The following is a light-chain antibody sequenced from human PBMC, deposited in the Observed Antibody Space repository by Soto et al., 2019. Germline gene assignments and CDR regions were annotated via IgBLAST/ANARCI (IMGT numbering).Light chain of an antibody. CDR2: KAS. Sequence: DIQMTQSPSTLSASVGDRVTITCRASQSISSWLAWYQQKPGKAPKLLIYKASSLESGVPSRFSGGGSGTEFTLTISSLQPDDFATYYCQQYNSYSPWTFGQGTKVDIK. CDR3: QQYNSYSPWT. V-gene: IGKV1-5*03. J-gene: IGKJ1*01. CDR1: QSISSW.